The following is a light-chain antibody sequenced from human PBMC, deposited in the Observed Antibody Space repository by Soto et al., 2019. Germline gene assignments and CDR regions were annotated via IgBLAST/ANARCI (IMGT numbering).Light chain of an antibody. Sequence: QSALTQPASVSGSPGQSITISCTGTSSDVGSGNFVSWFQQHPGKAPKLMIYEVTNRPSGVSYRFSGSKSGNTASLTISGLQAEDEADYYCSSFTTTNTGVFGGGTKVTVL. CDR1: SSDVGSGNF. CDR2: EVT. V-gene: IGLV2-14*01. CDR3: SSFTTTNTGV. J-gene: IGLJ3*02.